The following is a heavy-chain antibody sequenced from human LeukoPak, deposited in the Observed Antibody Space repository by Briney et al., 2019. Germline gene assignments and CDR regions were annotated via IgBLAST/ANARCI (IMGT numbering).Heavy chain of an antibody. D-gene: IGHD5-18*01. CDR1: GYTFTSYG. J-gene: IGHJ4*02. Sequence: ASVKVSCKASGYTFTSYGISWVRQAPGQGLEWMGWISAYNGNINYAQKFQGRVTMTTDTSTSTAYMELRSLRSDDTAVYYCARRVDTAMVDYWGQGTLVTVSS. CDR3: ARRVDTAMVDY. CDR2: ISAYNGNI. V-gene: IGHV1-18*01.